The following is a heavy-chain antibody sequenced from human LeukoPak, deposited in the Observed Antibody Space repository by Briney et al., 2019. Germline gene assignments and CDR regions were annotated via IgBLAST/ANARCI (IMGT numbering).Heavy chain of an antibody. CDR2: IKQDGSEK. J-gene: IGHJ3*02. V-gene: IGHV3-7*01. CDR3: ARDAMIVDDASDI. Sequence: GGSLRLSCAASGFTFSSYWMSWVRQAPGKGLEWVANIKQDGSEKYYVDSVKGRFTISRDNAKNSLYLQMNSLRAEDTAVHYCARDAMIVDDASDIWAQGTMVTVSS. CDR1: GFTFSSYW. D-gene: IGHD3-22*01.